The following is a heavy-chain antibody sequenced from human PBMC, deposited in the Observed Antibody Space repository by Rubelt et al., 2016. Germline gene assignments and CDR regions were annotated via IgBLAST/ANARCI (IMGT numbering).Heavy chain of an antibody. CDR3: ARGGGSGYDWGDAFDV. CDR2: ISNSGSYI. Sequence: EVQLVESGGGLVKPGGSLRLSCAASEFTFNTYAMNWVRQAPGKGLEWVSSISNSGSYIYYADSMKGRITISRDNAKNSLYLKMNSLRAGETALYYCARGGGSGYDWGDAFDVWGQGTMVTVSS. J-gene: IGHJ3*01. CDR1: EFTFNTYA. D-gene: IGHD5-12*01. V-gene: IGHV3-21*01.